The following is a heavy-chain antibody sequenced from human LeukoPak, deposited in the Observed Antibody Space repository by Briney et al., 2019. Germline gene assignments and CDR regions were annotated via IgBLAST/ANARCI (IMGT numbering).Heavy chain of an antibody. J-gene: IGHJ5*02. V-gene: IGHV3-48*01. CDR3: ARDALQLTGNYVTRWWFDP. Sequence: PGGSLRLSCAASGFTFSSYAMSWVRQAPGKGLEWVSYISSSSSTIYYADSVRGRFTISRDNAKNSLYLQMNSLSAEDTAFYYCARDALQLTGNYVTRWWFDPWGQGTLVTVSS. CDR1: GFTFSSYA. D-gene: IGHD3-9*01. CDR2: ISSSSSTI.